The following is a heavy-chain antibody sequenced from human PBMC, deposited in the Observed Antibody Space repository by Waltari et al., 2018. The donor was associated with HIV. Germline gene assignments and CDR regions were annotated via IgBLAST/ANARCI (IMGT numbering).Heavy chain of an antibody. Sequence: EVKLVESGGGAVKTGGSLRLSCEGSGFTFSSLVMVWVRQTQGKGLEWVAQISYDAREKFHGDSVRGRFVVSRDNARNSIFLQMNNLRDDDTGVYFCVRQPLRHDL. J-gene: IGHJ2*01. CDR2: ISYDAREK. V-gene: IGHV3-7*01. CDR3: VRQPLRHDL. CDR1: GFTFSSLV.